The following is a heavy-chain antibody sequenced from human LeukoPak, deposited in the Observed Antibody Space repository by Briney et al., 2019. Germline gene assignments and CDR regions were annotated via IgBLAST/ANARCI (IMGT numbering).Heavy chain of an antibody. J-gene: IGHJ3*02. CDR3: ARGLKWHYGAFDI. D-gene: IGHD1-7*01. V-gene: IGHV4-34*01. CDR2: INHSGST. Sequence: PSETLSLTCAVYGGSFSGYYWSWIRQPPGKGLEWIGEINHSGSTNYNPSLKSRVTISVDTSKNQFSLKLSSVTAADTAVYYCARGLKWHYGAFDIWGQGTMVTVSS. CDR1: GGSFSGYY.